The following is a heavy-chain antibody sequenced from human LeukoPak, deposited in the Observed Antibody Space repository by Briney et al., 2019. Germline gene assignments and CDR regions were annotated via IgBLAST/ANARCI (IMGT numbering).Heavy chain of an antibody. CDR3: ARVLGTGTETGDILTGYYHPSLGAFDI. CDR2: IYYSGST. D-gene: IGHD3-9*01. CDR1: GGSISSYY. V-gene: IGHV4-59*01. Sequence: SSETLSLTCTVSGGSISSYYWSWIRQPPGKGLEWIGYIYYSGSTNYNPSLKSRVTISVDTSKNQFSLKLSSVTAADTAVYYCARVLGTGTETGDILTGYYHPSLGAFDIWGQGTMVTVSS. J-gene: IGHJ3*02.